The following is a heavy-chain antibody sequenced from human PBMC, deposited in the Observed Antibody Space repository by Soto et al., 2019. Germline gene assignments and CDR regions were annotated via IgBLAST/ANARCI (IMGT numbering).Heavy chain of an antibody. J-gene: IGHJ5*02. CDR3: ARGPRCSSTRCYVSWFDP. CDR1: GGSISSGGYS. V-gene: IGHV4-30-2*01. D-gene: IGHD2-2*01. Sequence: SETLSLTCAVSGGSISSGGYSWSWIRQPPGKGLEWIGYIYHSGSTNYNPSLKSRVTISVDTSKNQFSLKLSSVTAADTAAYYCARGPRCSSTRCYVSWFDPWGQGTLVTVSS. CDR2: IYHSGST.